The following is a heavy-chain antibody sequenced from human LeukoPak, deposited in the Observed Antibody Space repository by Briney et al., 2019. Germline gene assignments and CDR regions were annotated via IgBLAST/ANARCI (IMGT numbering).Heavy chain of an antibody. CDR2: INHSGST. CDR1: GGSFSGYY. J-gene: IGHJ6*02. Sequence: PSETLSLTCAVYGGSFSGYYWSWIRQPPGKGLEWIGEINHSGSTNYNPSLKSRVTISVDTSKNQFSLKLSSVTAADTAVYYCARDGIVVVVAATHNYYYYYGMDVWGQGTTVTVSS. V-gene: IGHV4-34*01. CDR3: ARDGIVVVVAATHNYYYYYGMDV. D-gene: IGHD2-15*01.